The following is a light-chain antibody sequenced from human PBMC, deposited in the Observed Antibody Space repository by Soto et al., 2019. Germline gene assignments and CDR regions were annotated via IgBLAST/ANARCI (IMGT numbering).Light chain of an antibody. CDR1: QSPLHSNGYNY. V-gene: IGKV2-28*01. J-gene: IGKJ2*01. CDR3: MQALQTPNT. CDR2: LGS. Sequence: NVMTQSPPSLPLTPGEPASISCRSSQSPLHSNGYNYLDWYLQKPGQSPQLLIYLGSNRASGVPDRFSGSGSGTDFTLKISRVEAEDVGVYYCMQALQTPNTFGQGTKLEIK.